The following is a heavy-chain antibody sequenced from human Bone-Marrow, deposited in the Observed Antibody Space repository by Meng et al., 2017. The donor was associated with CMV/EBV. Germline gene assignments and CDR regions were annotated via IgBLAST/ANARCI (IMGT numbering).Heavy chain of an antibody. D-gene: IGHD2-2*01. Sequence: ASVKVSCKASGYTFTGYYMHWVRQAPGQGLEWMGWINPNSGGTNYAQKFQGRVTMTRDTSISTAYMELSRLRSDDTAVYYCARYEGGFVVVPAAMRYYYGMAFWAQGTAVTGCS. J-gene: IGHJ6*01. CDR1: GYTFTGYY. V-gene: IGHV1-2*02. CDR3: ARYEGGFVVVPAAMRYYYGMAF. CDR2: INPNSGGT.